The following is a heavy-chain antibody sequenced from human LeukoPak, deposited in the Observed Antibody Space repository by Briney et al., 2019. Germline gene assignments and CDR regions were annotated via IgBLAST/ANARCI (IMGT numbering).Heavy chain of an antibody. CDR1: GFTFSSYE. CDR2: ISSSGSTI. CDR3: AKDAGEGGYDPFDY. Sequence: GGSLRLSCAASGFTFSSYEMNWVRQAPGKGLEWVSYISSSGSTIYYADSVKGRFTISRDNAKNSLYLQMNSLRAEDTALYYCAKDAGEGGYDPFDYWGQGTLVTVSS. J-gene: IGHJ4*02. D-gene: IGHD5-12*01. V-gene: IGHV3-48*03.